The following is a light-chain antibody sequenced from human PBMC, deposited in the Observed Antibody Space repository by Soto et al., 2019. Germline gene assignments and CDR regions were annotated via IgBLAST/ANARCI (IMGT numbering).Light chain of an antibody. V-gene: IGLV2-14*01. CDR1: SSDVGGYNY. J-gene: IGLJ1*01. CDR3: NSYTSKSTGV. CDR2: EVS. Sequence: QSVLTQPASVSGSAGRSITISCTGTSSDVGGYNYVSWYQQQPGKAPKLIIYEVSNRPSGVSNRFSGSKSGNTASLTISGLQAEDAADYYCNSYTSKSTGVFGTGTKVTVL.